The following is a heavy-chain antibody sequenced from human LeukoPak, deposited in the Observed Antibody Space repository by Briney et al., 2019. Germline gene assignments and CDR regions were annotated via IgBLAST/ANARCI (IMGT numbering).Heavy chain of an antibody. D-gene: IGHD2-15*01. J-gene: IGHJ4*02. CDR3: ARDGRWWGEEIYYFDY. CDR2: ISSSGSTI. Sequence: GGSLRLSCAASGFTFSSYSMSWIRQAPGKGLEWVSYISSSGSTIYYADSVKGRFTISRDNAKNSLYLQMNSLRAEDTAVYYCARDGRWWGEEIYYFDYWGQGTLVTVSS. CDR1: GFTFSSYS. V-gene: IGHV3-48*04.